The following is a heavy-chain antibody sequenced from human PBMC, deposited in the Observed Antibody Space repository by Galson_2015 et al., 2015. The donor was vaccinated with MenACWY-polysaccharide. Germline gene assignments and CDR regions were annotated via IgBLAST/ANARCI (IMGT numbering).Heavy chain of an antibody. J-gene: IGHJ5*02. Sequence: SLRLSCAASGFTFTSYAMSWVRQAPGKGLEWVSAIRSSGANTYYADSVKGRFTISRDNSKNTLYLQMNSLRAEDTAVYYCAKDSTDFWMVAGRFDHWGQGTLVTVSS. CDR3: AKDSTDFWMVAGRFDH. D-gene: IGHD3-3*01. CDR2: IRSSGANT. CDR1: GFTFTSYA. V-gene: IGHV3-23*01.